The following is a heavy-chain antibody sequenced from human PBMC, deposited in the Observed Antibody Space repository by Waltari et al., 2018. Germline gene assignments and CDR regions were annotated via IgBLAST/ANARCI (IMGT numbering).Heavy chain of an antibody. CDR2: IYHSGST. CDR3: AGGMVQGAGFDY. D-gene: IGHD3-10*01. J-gene: IGHJ4*02. V-gene: IGHV4-38-2*01. CDR1: GYSISSGYY. Sequence: QVQLQESGPGLVKPSETLSLTCAVSGYSISSGYYWGGIRQPPGKGLEWIGSIYHSGSTYYNPSLKSRVTISVDTSKNQFSLKLSSVTAADTAVYYCAGGMVQGAGFDYWGQGTLVTVSS.